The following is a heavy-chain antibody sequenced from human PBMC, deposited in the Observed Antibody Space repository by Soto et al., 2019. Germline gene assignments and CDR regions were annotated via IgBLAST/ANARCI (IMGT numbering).Heavy chain of an antibody. Sequence: EVQLVETGGGLIQPGGSLRLSCAASGFTVSSNYMSWVRQAPGKGLEWVSVIYSGGSTYYADSVKGRFTISIDNSKNTLYLQMNSLRAEDTAVYYCASNLLWFGPRENYWGQGTLVTVSS. J-gene: IGHJ4*02. CDR2: IYSGGST. V-gene: IGHV3-53*02. CDR1: GFTVSSNY. CDR3: ASNLLWFGPRENY. D-gene: IGHD3-10*01.